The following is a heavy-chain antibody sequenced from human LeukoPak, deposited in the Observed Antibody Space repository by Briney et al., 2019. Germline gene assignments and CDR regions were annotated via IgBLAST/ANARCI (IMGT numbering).Heavy chain of an antibody. J-gene: IGHJ4*02. Sequence: GRSLRLSCAASGFTFDDYAMHWVRQAPGKGLEWVSGISWNSGSIGYADSVKGRFTISRDNAKNSLYLQMNSLRAEDTALYYCAKDLLGWGQGTLVTVSS. V-gene: IGHV3-9*01. CDR2: ISWNSGSI. CDR3: AKDLLG. CDR1: GFTFDDYA.